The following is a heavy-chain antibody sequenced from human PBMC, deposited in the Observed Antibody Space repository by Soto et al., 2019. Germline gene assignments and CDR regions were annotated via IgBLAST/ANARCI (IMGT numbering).Heavy chain of an antibody. CDR2: IYWDDDK. Sequence: QITLKESGPSLVKPTQTLTLTCTFSGFSLSTGGVGVGWIRQPPGKALEWLALIYWDDDKRYSPSLRSRLTVTTDTSKNQXXLXTXXMDPVYTATYYCAHSRCGGDCLQSYSSHYYYGMDVWGQGTTVTVSS. D-gene: IGHD2-21*02. V-gene: IGHV2-5*02. CDR1: GFSLSTGGVG. CDR3: AHSRCGGDCLQSYSSHYYYGMDV. J-gene: IGHJ6*02.